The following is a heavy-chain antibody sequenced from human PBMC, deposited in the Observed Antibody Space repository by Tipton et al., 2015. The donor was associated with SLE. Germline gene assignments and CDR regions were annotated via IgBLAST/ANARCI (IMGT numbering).Heavy chain of an antibody. V-gene: IGHV4-61*09. CDR3: AREGHSTTSYWFDP. Sequence: TLSLTCTVSGDSISTDSYYWSWIRQPAGQRLEWIGHIRVRGSNSDYNPSLKSRVTISLDTSKNQFFLKLTSVTAADTAIYYCAREGHSTTSYWFDPWGQGTLVTVSS. D-gene: IGHD2-2*01. J-gene: IGHJ5*02. CDR1: GDSISTDSYY. CDR2: IRVRGSN.